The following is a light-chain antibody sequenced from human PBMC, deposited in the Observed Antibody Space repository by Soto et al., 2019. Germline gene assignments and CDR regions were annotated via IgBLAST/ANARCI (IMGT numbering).Light chain of an antibody. J-gene: IGLJ1*01. Sequence: QSVLTQPASVSGSPGQSITISCTGTSSDVGSYDLVSWYQQHPGKAPKLIIYEGSQRPSGVSNRFSGSKSGNTASLTISGLQTEDEADYYCTSYTTIGTLDLFGTGTKVTVL. V-gene: IGLV2-14*02. CDR3: TSYTTIGTLDL. CDR1: SSDVGSYDL. CDR2: EGS.